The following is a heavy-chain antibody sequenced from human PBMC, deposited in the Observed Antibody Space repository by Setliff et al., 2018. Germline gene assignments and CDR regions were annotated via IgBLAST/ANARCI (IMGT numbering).Heavy chain of an antibody. CDR1: GYTFRQSI. J-gene: IGHJ4*02. CDR2: INNYNMNT. V-gene: IGHV1-18*01. CDR3: ARINFYVSSGYYYASDN. Sequence: ASVKVSCKASGYTFRQSIVSWVRQAPGQGLEWLGWINNYNMNTNYPQKFLGRVTMTTGTSTSTAYMELRSLRPDDTAVYYCARINFYVSSGYYYASDNWGQGTLVTVSS. D-gene: IGHD3-22*01.